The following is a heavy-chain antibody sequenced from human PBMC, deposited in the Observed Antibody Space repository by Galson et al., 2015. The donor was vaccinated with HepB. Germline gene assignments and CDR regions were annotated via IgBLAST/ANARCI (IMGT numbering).Heavy chain of an antibody. CDR1: GFTFSSYS. D-gene: IGHD6-6*01. V-gene: IGHV3-48*01. Sequence: SLRLSCAASGFTFSSYSMNWVRQAPGKGLEWVSYISSSSSTIYYADSVKGRFTISRDNAKNSLYLQMNSLRAEDTAVYYCAREVEQLVGGIDYWGQGTLVTVSS. J-gene: IGHJ4*02. CDR2: ISSSSSTI. CDR3: AREVEQLVGGIDY.